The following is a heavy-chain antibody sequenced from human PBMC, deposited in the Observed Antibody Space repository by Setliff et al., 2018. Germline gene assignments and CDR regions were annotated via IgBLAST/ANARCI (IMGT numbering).Heavy chain of an antibody. D-gene: IGHD3-16*01. CDR3: AKGGGRLSISQSYFHMDV. Sequence: RASVKVSSKTSGSRFTDFYIHWVRHAPGHGLEWLGRLNPRTGGTNLPQRFQGRVTMTRDTSMKTAFLEMSGLTSDDTAIFYCAKGGGRLSISQSYFHMDVWGAGTTVTVSS. CDR1: GSRFTDFY. CDR2: LNPRTGGT. J-gene: IGHJ6*03. V-gene: IGHV1-2*06.